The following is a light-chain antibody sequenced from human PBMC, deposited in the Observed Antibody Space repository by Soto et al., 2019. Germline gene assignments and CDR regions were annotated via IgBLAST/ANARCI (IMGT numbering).Light chain of an antibody. V-gene: IGKV3-20*01. CDR1: QSVSSSN. CDR2: AAS. Sequence: DIVLTQSPGTLSLSPGERATLSFSASQSVSSSNLAWYQQKPAQAPRLLIYAASRRAPGIPERFSGSGSGTDFTLTISRLEPEDFAVYYCQQYLTSPKTFGQGTKVDIK. CDR3: QQYLTSPKT. J-gene: IGKJ1*01.